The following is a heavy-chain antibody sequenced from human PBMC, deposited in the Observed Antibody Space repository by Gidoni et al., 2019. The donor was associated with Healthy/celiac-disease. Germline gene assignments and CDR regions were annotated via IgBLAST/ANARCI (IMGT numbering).Heavy chain of an antibody. V-gene: IGHV4-31*03. CDR3: ASETSDYGDYLYRGIFDY. J-gene: IGHJ4*02. CDR2: IYYSGST. CDR1: GGSIRSGGYY. D-gene: IGHD4-17*01. Sequence: QVQLQESGPGLVKPSQTLSLTCTVSGGSIRSGGYYWSWIRQHPGKGLEWIGYIYYSGSTYYNPSLKSRVTISVDTSKNQFSLKLSSVTAADTAVYYCASETSDYGDYLYRGIFDYWGQGTLVTVSS.